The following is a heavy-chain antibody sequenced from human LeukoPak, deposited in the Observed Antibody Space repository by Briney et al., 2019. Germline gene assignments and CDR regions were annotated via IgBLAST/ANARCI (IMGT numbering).Heavy chain of an antibody. V-gene: IGHV3-21*06. Sequence: GGSLRLSCVASGFPFSTYSMNWVRQAPGKGLEWVSFISTSSNYIYYADSVKGRFTISRDNAKNSLYLQMNSLRAEDTAVYYCVRDYGGSSPLDYWGQGTLVTVSS. D-gene: IGHD4-23*01. CDR3: VRDYGGSSPLDY. CDR1: GFPFSTYS. CDR2: ISTSSNYI. J-gene: IGHJ4*02.